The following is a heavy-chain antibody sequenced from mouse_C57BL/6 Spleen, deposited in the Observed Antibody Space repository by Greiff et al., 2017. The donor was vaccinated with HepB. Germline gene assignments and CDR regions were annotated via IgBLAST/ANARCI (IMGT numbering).Heavy chain of an antibody. CDR3: ARNYYYGSRGYAMDY. CDR2: INPNYGTT. Sequence: EVQLQQSGPELVKPGASVKISCKASGYSFTDYNMNWVKQSNGKSLEWIGVINPNYGTTSYNQKFKGKDTLTVDQSSSTAYMQLNSLTSEDSAVYYCARNYYYGSRGYAMDYWGQGTSVTVSS. CDR1: GYSFTDYN. V-gene: IGHV1-39*01. D-gene: IGHD1-1*01. J-gene: IGHJ4*01.